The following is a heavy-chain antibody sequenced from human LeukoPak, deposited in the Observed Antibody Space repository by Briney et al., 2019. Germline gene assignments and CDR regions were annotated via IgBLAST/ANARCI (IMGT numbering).Heavy chain of an antibody. J-gene: IGHJ6*03. Sequence: PGGSLRLSCAASGFTFSSYAMSWVRQVPGKGLEWVSAISGSGGSTYYADSVKGRFTISRDNSKNTLYLQMNSLRAEDTAVYYCAKLDCSSTSCYPYYYMDVWGKGTTVTVSS. D-gene: IGHD2-2*01. CDR1: GFTFSSYA. CDR2: ISGSGGST. V-gene: IGHV3-23*01. CDR3: AKLDCSSTSCYPYYYMDV.